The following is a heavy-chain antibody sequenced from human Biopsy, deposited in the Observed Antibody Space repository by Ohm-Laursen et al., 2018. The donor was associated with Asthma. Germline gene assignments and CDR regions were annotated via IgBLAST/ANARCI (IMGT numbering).Heavy chain of an antibody. V-gene: IGHV4-34*01. CDR1: GGSFSAYY. D-gene: IGHD3-3*01. CDR3: ARAASTTVFWSGYSHNWFDP. CDR2: INHSGST. J-gene: IGHJ5*02. Sequence: QTLSLTCAVYGGSFSAYYWSWIRQPPGKGLEWIAEINHSGSTSYNPSLKSRVTMSVDTSKNQLFLNLSSVTAADTAVYYCARAASTTVFWSGYSHNWFDPWGQGTLVTVSS.